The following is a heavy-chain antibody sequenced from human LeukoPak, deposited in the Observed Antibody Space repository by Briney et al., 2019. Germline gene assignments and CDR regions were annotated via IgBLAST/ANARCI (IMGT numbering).Heavy chain of an antibody. CDR3: AKEFSSSWYYYFDY. D-gene: IGHD6-13*01. V-gene: IGHV3-23*01. Sequence: PGGSLRLSWAASEFTFSSYAMSWVRQAPGKGLEWVSAISGSGGTTYYTDSVKGRFTISRDNSKNTLYLQMNSLRAEDTAVYYCAKEFSSSWYYYFDYWGQGTLVTVSS. CDR2: ISGSGGTT. CDR1: EFTFSSYA. J-gene: IGHJ4*02.